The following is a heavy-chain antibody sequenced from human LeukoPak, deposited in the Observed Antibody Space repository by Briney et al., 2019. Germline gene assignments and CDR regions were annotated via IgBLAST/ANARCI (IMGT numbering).Heavy chain of an antibody. J-gene: IGHJ5*02. CDR1: GGTFSSYA. V-gene: IGHV1-69*06. CDR2: IIPIFGTA. Sequence: GASVKVSCKACGGTFSSYAISWVRQAPGQGLEWMGGIIPIFGTANYAQKFQGRVTITADKSTSTAYMELSSLRSEDTAVYYCAREIVGATRDINWFDPWGQGTLVTVSS. D-gene: IGHD1-26*01. CDR3: AREIVGATRDINWFDP.